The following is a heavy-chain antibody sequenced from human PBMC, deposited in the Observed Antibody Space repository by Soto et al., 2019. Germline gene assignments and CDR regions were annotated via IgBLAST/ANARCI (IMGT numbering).Heavy chain of an antibody. CDR3: ARGQQLVLHYYGMDV. V-gene: IGHV1-2*04. J-gene: IGHJ6*02. CDR1: GYTFTGYY. CDR2: INPNSGGT. D-gene: IGHD6-13*01. Sequence: ASVKVSCKASGYTFTGYYMHWVRQAPGQGLERMGWINPNSGGTNYAQKFQGWVTMTRDTSISTAYMELSRLRSDDTAVYYCARGQQLVLHYYGMDVWGQGTTVTVSS.